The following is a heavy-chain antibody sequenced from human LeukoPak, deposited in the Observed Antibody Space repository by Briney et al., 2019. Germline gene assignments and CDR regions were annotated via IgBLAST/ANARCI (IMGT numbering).Heavy chain of an antibody. V-gene: IGHV3-9*03. J-gene: IGHJ4*02. D-gene: IGHD2-15*01. CDR1: GFTFDEYS. CDR3: AKDSGSGGVGPLDY. Sequence: GRSLRLSCAASGFTFDEYSMHWVRQGPGKGLEWVSGISWNSGSIAYADPVKGRFTIFRDNAKNFLYLRMNSLRTEDMAFYYCAKDSGSGGVGPLDYWGQGTLVTVSS. CDR2: ISWNSGSI.